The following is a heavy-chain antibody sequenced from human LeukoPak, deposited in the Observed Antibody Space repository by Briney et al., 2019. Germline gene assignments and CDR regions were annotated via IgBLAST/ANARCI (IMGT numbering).Heavy chain of an antibody. D-gene: IGHD6-19*01. CDR1: GGSISSSSNY. CDR3: AKYGNSGWVIDN. J-gene: IGHJ4*02. V-gene: IGHV4-61*05. Sequence: PSETLSLTCSVSGGSISSSSNYWTWIRQPPGKGLEYIGYIYYTGGTNYNPSLKSRVTISVDTSKNQFSLKLTSVTAADTAVYFCAKYGNSGWVIDNWGQGNLVTVSS. CDR2: IYYTGGT.